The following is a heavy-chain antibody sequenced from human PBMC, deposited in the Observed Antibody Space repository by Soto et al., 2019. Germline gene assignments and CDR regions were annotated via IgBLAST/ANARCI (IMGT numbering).Heavy chain of an antibody. J-gene: IGHJ4*02. CDR2: INPSGEHT. CDR3: ARISCKGGSCYFDFDH. CDR1: GYSFKDHY. D-gene: IGHD2-15*01. Sequence: ASVKVSCKASGYSFKDHYMHWVRQAPGRGLEWVGIINPSGEHTNYAQQFRGRVAMTRDTSTSTAYMELRSLRSEDTAVYFCARISCKGGSCYFDFDHWGQGTLVTVS. V-gene: IGHV1-46*02.